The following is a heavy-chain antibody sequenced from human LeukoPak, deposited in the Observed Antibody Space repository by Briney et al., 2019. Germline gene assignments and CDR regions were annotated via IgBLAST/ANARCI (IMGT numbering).Heavy chain of an antibody. CDR1: GFTFSSYW. V-gene: IGHV3-21*01. CDR3: ATLDYYDRSPRILDY. D-gene: IGHD3-22*01. Sequence: KSGGSVRLSCAASGFTFSSYWISWVRQAPGKGLEWVSSIARSGTFMFHADSVRGRFTISRDSAKNSLYLQMNSLRVEDTAVYYCATLDYYDRSPRILDYWGQGTLVTVSS. J-gene: IGHJ4*02. CDR2: IARSGTFM.